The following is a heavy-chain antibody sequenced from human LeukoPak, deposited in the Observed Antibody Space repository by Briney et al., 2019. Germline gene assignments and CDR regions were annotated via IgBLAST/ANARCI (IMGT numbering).Heavy chain of an antibody. J-gene: IGHJ4*02. CDR2: INPNSGGT. CDR1: GYTFTGYY. V-gene: IGHV1-2*02. D-gene: IGHD4-17*01. CDR3: ARDRYGDYDFFVDY. Sequence: ASVKVSCKASGYTFTGYYMHWVRQAPGQGLEWMGWINPNSGGTNYAQKFQGRVTMTRDTSISTAYMELSRLRSDDTAVYYCARDRYGDYDFFVDYWGQGTLVTVSS.